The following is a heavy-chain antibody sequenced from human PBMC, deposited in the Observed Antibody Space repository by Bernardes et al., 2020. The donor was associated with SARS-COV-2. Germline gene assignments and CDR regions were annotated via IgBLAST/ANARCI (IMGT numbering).Heavy chain of an antibody. CDR3: AKDRSVGSWYGTPTYYFDY. Sequence: GGSLRLSCAASGFTFSSYAMSWVRQAPGKGLEWVSAISGSGGSTNYADSVKGRFTISRDNSKNTLYLQMNSLRAEDTAVYYCAKDRSVGSWYGTPTYYFDYWGQGILVTVSS. D-gene: IGHD6-13*01. V-gene: IGHV3-23*01. CDR1: GFTFSSYA. J-gene: IGHJ4*02. CDR2: ISGSGGST.